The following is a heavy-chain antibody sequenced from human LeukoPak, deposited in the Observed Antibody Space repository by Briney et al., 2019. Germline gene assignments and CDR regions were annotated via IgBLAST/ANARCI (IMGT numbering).Heavy chain of an antibody. Sequence: GGSLRLSCAASGFTFSNYWMHWVRQTPGKGLVWVANIETDGTTIHYADSVKGRFTISRGNAENTVYLQMNSLRAEDTGVYHCAREYNGGLDYWGQGTLVTVSS. V-gene: IGHV3-74*01. CDR1: GFTFSNYW. CDR2: IETDGTTI. CDR3: AREYNGGLDY. J-gene: IGHJ4*02. D-gene: IGHD5-12*01.